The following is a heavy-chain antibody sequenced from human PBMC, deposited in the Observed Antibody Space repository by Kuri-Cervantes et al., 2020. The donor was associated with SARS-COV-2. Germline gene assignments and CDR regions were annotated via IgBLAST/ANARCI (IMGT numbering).Heavy chain of an antibody. CDR1: GFAFSSYG. J-gene: IGHJ4*02. Sequence: GGSLRLSCAASGFAFSSYGMHWVRQAPGKGLEWVAFIRYDGSNKYYADSVKGRFTISRDNSKNTLYLQMNSLRAEDTAVYYCVPLVGFDWGQGTLVTVSS. D-gene: IGHD2-15*01. V-gene: IGHV3-30*02. CDR2: IRYDGSNK. CDR3: VPLVGFD.